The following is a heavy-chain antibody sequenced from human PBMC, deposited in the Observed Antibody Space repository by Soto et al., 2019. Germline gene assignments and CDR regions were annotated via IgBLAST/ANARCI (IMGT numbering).Heavy chain of an antibody. CDR1: GFIFSSYG. CDR3: ARGAFYYDNSGYLDY. J-gene: IGHJ4*02. CDR2: IYYDGSNK. D-gene: IGHD3-22*01. V-gene: IGHV3-33*01. Sequence: PGGSLRLSCAASGFIFSSYGIHWVRQAPGKGLEWVAVIYYDGSNKYYADSVKGRFTISRDNSKNTLYLQMNSLRAEDTAVYYCARGAFYYDNSGYLDYWGQGTLVTVSS.